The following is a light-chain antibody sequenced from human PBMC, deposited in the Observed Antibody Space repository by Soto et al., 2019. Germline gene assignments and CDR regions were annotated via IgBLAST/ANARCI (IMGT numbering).Light chain of an antibody. CDR2: DAS. CDR1: QIVSSF. V-gene: IGKV3-11*01. Sequence: ESVLTQSPATLSLSPGVRATLSCIASQIVSSFLAWYQQKPGQAPRLLIYDASNTATAVPARFSGSGAGTDFTLTISSLEPEDFAVYYCQQRSYWPITFGQGTRLEIK. J-gene: IGKJ5*01. CDR3: QQRSYWPIT.